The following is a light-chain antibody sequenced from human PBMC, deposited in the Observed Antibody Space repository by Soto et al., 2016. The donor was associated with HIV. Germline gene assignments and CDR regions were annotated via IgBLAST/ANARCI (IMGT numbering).Light chain of an antibody. V-gene: IGLV3-21*03. CDR1: NIGAES. CDR3: QVWDSSSDHVV. CDR2: DDG. J-gene: IGLJ2*01. Sequence: SYELTQPPSVSVAPGKTARITCGGNNIGAESVHWYQQRPGQAPVLVVYDDGGRPSGVPERFSGSNSGNTATLTISRVEAGDEADYYCQVWDSSSDHVVFGRRDQADRP.